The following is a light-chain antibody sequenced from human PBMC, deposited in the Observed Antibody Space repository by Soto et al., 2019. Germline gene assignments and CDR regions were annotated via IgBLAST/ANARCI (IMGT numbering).Light chain of an antibody. CDR1: SSDVGYYDY. CDR2: EVS. V-gene: IGLV2-14*01. Sequence: QSVLTQPASVSGSPGQSITISCTGTSSDVGYYDYVSWYQQHPGKAPKLMIYEVSNRPSGVSSRFSGSKSGNTASLTISGLQAEDEADYYCSSYTTSSTYVFGIGTKVTVL. J-gene: IGLJ1*01. CDR3: SSYTTSSTYV.